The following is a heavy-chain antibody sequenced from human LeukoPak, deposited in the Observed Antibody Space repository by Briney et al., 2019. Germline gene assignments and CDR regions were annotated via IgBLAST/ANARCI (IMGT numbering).Heavy chain of an antibody. CDR3: AKDRAQQLVLDF. J-gene: IGHJ4*02. CDR2: IIGSGSST. Sequence: PGGSLRLSCAASGFTFSSYAMSWVRQAPGKGLEWVSAIIGSGSSTYYADSMKGRFTISRDNSKNTLFLQMNSLRAEDTAVYYCAKDRAQQLVLDFWGQGTLVTVSS. CDR1: GFTFSSYA. V-gene: IGHV3-23*01. D-gene: IGHD6-13*01.